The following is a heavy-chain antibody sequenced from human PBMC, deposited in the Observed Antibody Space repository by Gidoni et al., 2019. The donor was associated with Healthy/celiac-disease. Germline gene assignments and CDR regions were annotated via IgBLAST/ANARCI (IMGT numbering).Heavy chain of an antibody. J-gene: IGHJ4*02. D-gene: IGHD3-22*01. CDR2: IWYDGSNK. CDR1: GFTFSSYG. CDR3: ARETTPYYYDSSGYYFDY. Sequence: QVQLVESGGGVVQPGRSLRLSCAASGFTFSSYGMHWVRQAPGKGLEWVAVIWYDGSNKYYADSVKGRFTISRDNSKNTLYLQMNSLRAEDTAVYYCARETTPYYYDSSGYYFDYWGQGTLVTVSS. V-gene: IGHV3-33*01.